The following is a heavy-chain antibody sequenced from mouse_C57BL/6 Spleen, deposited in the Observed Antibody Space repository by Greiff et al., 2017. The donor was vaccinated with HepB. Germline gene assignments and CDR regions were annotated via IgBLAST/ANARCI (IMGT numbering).Heavy chain of an antibody. Sequence: QVHVKQPGAELVKPGASVKLSCKASGYTFTSYWMHWVKQRPGQGLEWIGMIHPNSGSTNYNEKFKSKATLTVDKSSSTAYMQLSSLTSEDSAVYYCVALGSMDYWGQGTSVTVSS. D-gene: IGHD1-1*01. CDR2: IHPNSGST. CDR1: GYTFTSYW. J-gene: IGHJ4*01. V-gene: IGHV1-64*01. CDR3: VALGSMDY.